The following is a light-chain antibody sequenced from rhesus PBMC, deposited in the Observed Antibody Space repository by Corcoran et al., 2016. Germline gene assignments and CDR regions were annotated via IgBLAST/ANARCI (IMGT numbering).Light chain of an antibody. CDR3: PHSYGPPLP. V-gene: IGKV1-74*01. Sequence: DIQMTQSPSSLSASIGDRVTITCRTSDRVNNHLHWYQQKPGKAPKILIYKASTLQSGVPSRFSGSGSWTDFPITISRLQPEAFAIYYCPHSYGPPLPFGGWTKVELK. CDR2: KAS. CDR1: DRVNNH. J-gene: IGKJ4*01.